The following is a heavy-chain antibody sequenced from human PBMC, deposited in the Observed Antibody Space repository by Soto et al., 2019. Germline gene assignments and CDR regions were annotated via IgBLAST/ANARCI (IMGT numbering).Heavy chain of an antibody. CDR2: IYYSGST. D-gene: IGHD3-3*01. Sequence: PSETLSLTCTVSGGSISSYYWSWIRQPPGKGLEWIGYIYYSGSTNYNPSLKSRVTISVDTSKNQFSLKLSSVTAADTAVYYCARESPYDFWSGYPYPWGYYMDVWGKGTTVTVSS. CDR1: GGSISSYY. J-gene: IGHJ6*03. V-gene: IGHV4-59*01. CDR3: ARESPYDFWSGYPYPWGYYMDV.